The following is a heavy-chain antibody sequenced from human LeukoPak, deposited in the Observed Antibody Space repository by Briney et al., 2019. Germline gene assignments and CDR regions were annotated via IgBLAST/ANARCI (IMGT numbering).Heavy chain of an antibody. CDR1: GYTFTSYD. D-gene: IGHD3-22*01. CDR2: MNPNSGNT. J-gene: IGHJ4*02. Sequence: ASVKVSCKASGYTFTSYDINWVRQATGQGLEWMGRMNPNSGNTGYAQKFQGRVTMTRNTSISTAYMELSRLRSDDTAVYYCAREYYYDNSFDYWGQGTLVTVSS. CDR3: AREYYYDNSFDY. V-gene: IGHV1-8*01.